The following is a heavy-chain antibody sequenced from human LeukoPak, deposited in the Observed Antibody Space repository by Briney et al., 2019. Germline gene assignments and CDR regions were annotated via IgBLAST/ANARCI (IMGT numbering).Heavy chain of an antibody. CDR3: ARHRGRSRIAPYAFDI. J-gene: IGHJ3*02. D-gene: IGHD2-21*01. V-gene: IGHV4-34*01. CDR1: GGSFSGYY. Sequence: SETLSLTCAVYGGSFSGYYWSWIRQPPGKGLEWIGEINHSGSTNYNPSLKSRVTISVDTSKNQFSLKLSSVTAADTAVYYCARHRGRSRIAPYAFDIWGQRTMVTVSS. CDR2: INHSGST.